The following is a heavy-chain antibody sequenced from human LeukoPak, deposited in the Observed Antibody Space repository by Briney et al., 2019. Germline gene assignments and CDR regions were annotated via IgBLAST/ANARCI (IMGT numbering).Heavy chain of an antibody. V-gene: IGHV4-4*08. J-gene: IGHJ4*02. D-gene: IGHD3-22*01. CDR2: AHTGGST. CDR1: GVSISTSY. Sequence: PSETLSLTCTVSGVSISTSYWSWMRQPPGKGLEWIGYAHTGGSTNYNPSLNSRVTISVDTSKNQFSLNLSSVTAADTAVYYCARGYFDSSGYSNPFDRWGQGTLVTVSS. CDR3: ARGYFDSSGYSNPFDR.